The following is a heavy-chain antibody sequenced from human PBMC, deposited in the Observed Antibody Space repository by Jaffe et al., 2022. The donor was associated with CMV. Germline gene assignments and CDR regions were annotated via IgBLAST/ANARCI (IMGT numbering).Heavy chain of an antibody. Sequence: EVQLVESGGGLVQPGRSLRLSCAASGFTFDDYAMHWVRQAPGKGLEWVSGISWNSGSIGYADSVKGRFTISRDNAKNSLYLQMNSLRAEDTALYYCAKASRYNWNQGDAFDIWGQGTMVTVSS. CDR1: GFTFDDYA. V-gene: IGHV3-9*01. CDR3: AKASRYNWNQGDAFDI. CDR2: ISWNSGSI. J-gene: IGHJ3*02. D-gene: IGHD1-20*01.